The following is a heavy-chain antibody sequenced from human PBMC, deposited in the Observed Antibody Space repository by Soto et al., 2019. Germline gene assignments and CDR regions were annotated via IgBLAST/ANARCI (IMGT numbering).Heavy chain of an antibody. CDR3: ASLGYSFTGGDYYYHLDV. Sequence: QLQLQESGPGLGKPSETLSLTCFISGGSMSSSNFYWVWIRQPPGKGLEWIVSTHKSGTIHYNPSLKSRVTISVDTSKNEFSLKLTSVTAADTAMYYCASLGYSFTGGDYYYHLDVWGKGTTVTVSS. CDR1: GGSMSSSNFY. D-gene: IGHD5-12*01. V-gene: IGHV4-39*01. CDR2: THKSGTI. J-gene: IGHJ6*03.